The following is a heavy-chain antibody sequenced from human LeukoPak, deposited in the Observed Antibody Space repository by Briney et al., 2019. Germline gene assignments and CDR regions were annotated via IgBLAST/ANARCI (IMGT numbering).Heavy chain of an antibody. V-gene: IGHV4-59*01. CDR3: ARSSAYYDYVWGSYRPRYYFDY. CDR1: GGSISSYY. J-gene: IGHJ4*02. Sequence: SETLSLTCTVSGGSISSYYWSWIRQPPGKGLEWIGYIYYSGSTNYNPSLTSRVTISVDTSKNQFSLKLSSVTAADTAVYYCARSSAYYDYVWGSYRPRYYFDYWGQGTLVTVSS. CDR2: IYYSGST. D-gene: IGHD3-16*01.